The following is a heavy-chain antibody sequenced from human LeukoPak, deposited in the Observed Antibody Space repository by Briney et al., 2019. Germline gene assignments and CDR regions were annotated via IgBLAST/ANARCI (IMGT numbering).Heavy chain of an antibody. Sequence: SETLSLTCTVSGGSISSYYWSWIRQPPGKGLEWIGYIYYSGSTNYNPSLKSRVTMSVDTSKNQFSLKLSSVTAEDTAVYYCAKDLEWELLPLDYWGQGTLVTVSS. J-gene: IGHJ4*02. CDR2: IYYSGST. CDR3: AKDLEWELLPLDY. CDR1: GGSISSYY. D-gene: IGHD1-26*01. V-gene: IGHV4-59*12.